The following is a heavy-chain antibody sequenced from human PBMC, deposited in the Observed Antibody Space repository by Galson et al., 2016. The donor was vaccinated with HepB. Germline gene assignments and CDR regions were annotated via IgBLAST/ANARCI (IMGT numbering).Heavy chain of an antibody. CDR1: GDSVSSNGAA. Sequence: CAISGDSVSSNGAAWHWIRQSPSRGLEWLGRTYYRSKWYYDYALSVKSRITINPDTTKNQFSLQPNSVTPEDTAVYYCVRAVTGYYDYWGQGTLVTVSS. CDR3: VRAVTGYYDY. CDR2: TYYRSKWYY. V-gene: IGHV6-1*01. D-gene: IGHD6-19*01. J-gene: IGHJ4*02.